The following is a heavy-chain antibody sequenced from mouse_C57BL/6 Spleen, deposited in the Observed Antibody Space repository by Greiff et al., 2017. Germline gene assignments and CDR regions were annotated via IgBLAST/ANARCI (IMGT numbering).Heavy chain of an antibody. D-gene: IGHD1-1*01. CDR3: TRGLRDYAMDY. J-gene: IGHJ4*01. CDR2: IDPETGGT. CDR1: GYTFTDYE. Sequence: QVQLQQSGAELVRPGASVTLSCKASGYTFTDYEMHWVKQTPVHGLEWIGPIDPETGGTAYNQKFKGKAILTADKSSSTAYMELRSLTSEDSAVYYCTRGLRDYAMDYWGQGTSVTVSS. V-gene: IGHV1-15*01.